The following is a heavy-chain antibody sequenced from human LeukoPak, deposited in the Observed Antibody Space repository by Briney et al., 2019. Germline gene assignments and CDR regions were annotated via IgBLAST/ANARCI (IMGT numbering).Heavy chain of an antibody. V-gene: IGHV3-48*03. CDR1: GFTFSSYE. Sequence: GGSLRLSCAASGFTFSSYEMNWVRQAPGKGLEWVSSIFPSGGEIHYADSVRGRFTISRDNSKSTLYLQMNSLRAEDTAVYYCVRSGYNRFDYWGQGTLVTVSS. J-gene: IGHJ4*02. CDR2: IFPSGGEI. D-gene: IGHD5-24*01. CDR3: VRSGYNRFDY.